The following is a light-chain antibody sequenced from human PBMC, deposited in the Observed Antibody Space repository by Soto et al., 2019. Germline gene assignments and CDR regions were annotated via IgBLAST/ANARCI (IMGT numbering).Light chain of an antibody. Sequence: DIQMTQSPSSLSASVGDRVTITCRASQSISSYLNWYQQKPGKAPNLLIYGASNLHSGVPSRFSGSGSGTNFTLTTSSLQPEDFATYYCQQANSFPITFGQGTRLEIK. CDR3: QQANSFPIT. CDR2: GAS. CDR1: QSISSY. V-gene: IGKV1-39*01. J-gene: IGKJ5*01.